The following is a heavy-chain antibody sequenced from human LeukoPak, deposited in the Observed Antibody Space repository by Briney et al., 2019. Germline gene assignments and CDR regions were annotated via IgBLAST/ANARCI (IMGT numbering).Heavy chain of an antibody. Sequence: SLILCCPASGFTFSCYSMNWVRQAPGKGREWVSYISIRTSTIYYADSVKGEFTLSRDNAKNSLYLQMNSLRAEDTAVYYRARPQTTVVDLDLDYWGQGTLVTVSS. CDR3: ARPQTTVVDLDLDY. V-gene: IGHV3-48*04. CDR2: ISIRTSTI. CDR1: GFTFSCYS. J-gene: IGHJ4*02. D-gene: IGHD4-23*01.